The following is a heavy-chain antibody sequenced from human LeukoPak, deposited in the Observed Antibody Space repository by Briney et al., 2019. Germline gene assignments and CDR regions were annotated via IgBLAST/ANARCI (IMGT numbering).Heavy chain of an antibody. CDR3: ARPTYYYGSRSYSGAFDI. Sequence: SETLSLTCTVSGGSISSYYWSWIRQPPGKGLEWIGYIYTSGSTNYNPSLKSRVTISVDTSKNQFSLKLSSVTAADTAVYYCARPTYYYGSRSYSGAFDIWGQGTMVTVSS. CDR2: IYTSGST. V-gene: IGHV4-4*09. CDR1: GGSISSYY. D-gene: IGHD3-10*01. J-gene: IGHJ3*02.